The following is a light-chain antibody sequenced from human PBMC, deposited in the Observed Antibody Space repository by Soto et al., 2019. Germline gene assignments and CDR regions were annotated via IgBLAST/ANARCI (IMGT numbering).Light chain of an antibody. CDR1: SSDVGGYNY. CDR3: CSFAGINTLV. CDR2: DVS. J-gene: IGLJ3*02. Sequence: QSALTQPRSVSGSPGQSVTISCTGTSSDVGGYNYVSWYQQHPGKAPKLMIYDVSDRPSGVPDRFSGSKSGNTASLTISGLQAEDEADYYCCSFAGINTLVFGGGTKLTVL. V-gene: IGLV2-11*01.